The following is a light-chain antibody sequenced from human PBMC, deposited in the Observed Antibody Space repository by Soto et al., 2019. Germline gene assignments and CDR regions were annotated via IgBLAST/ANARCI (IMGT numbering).Light chain of an antibody. CDR1: QAISSW. CDR2: AAS. J-gene: IGKJ3*01. CDR3: QQAMSFPFT. V-gene: IGKV1-12*01. Sequence: DIQMTQSPSSVSASVGDSVTITCRASQAISSWLAWYQHRPGKAPRLLIYAASSLQRGAPLRFSGSGTGTNFNLTSSSLQPEDFATYYCQQAMSFPFTFGPGTTVDIK.